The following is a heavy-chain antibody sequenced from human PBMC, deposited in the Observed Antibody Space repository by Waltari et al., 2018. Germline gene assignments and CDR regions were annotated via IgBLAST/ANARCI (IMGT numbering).Heavy chain of an antibody. CDR1: GGSISSYY. Sequence: QVQLQESGPGLVKPSETLSLTCTVSGGSISSYYWSWIRQPAGKGLEWIWRIYTSGSTNYNPSLKSRVTMSVDTSKNQFSLKLSSVTAADTAVYYCARDHNYYDSSGYYDYWGQGTLVTVSS. D-gene: IGHD3-22*01. V-gene: IGHV4-4*07. CDR2: IYTSGST. J-gene: IGHJ4*02. CDR3: ARDHNYYDSSGYYDY.